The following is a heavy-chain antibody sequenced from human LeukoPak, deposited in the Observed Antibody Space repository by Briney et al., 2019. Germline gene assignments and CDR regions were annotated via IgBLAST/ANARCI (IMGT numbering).Heavy chain of an antibody. V-gene: IGHV3-74*01. CDR1: GFTFSNYW. CDR3: AREGMVATSPLLYYYYYYMDV. D-gene: IGHD5-12*01. Sequence: GGSLRLSCAASGFTFSNYWMHWVRQAPGKGLVWVSRINSDGINTSYADSVKGRFTISRDNAKNSLYLQMNSLRAEDTAVYYCAREGMVATSPLLYYYYYYMDVWGKGTTVTISS. J-gene: IGHJ6*03. CDR2: INSDGINT.